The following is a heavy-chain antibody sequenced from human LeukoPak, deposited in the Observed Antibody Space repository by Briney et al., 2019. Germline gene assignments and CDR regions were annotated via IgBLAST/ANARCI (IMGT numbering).Heavy chain of an antibody. Sequence: AASVTVSCTASGYTFTSYDINWVRQAPGQGLEWMGWMNPNSGNTGYAQKFQGRVTMTRNTSISTAYMELSSLRSEDTAVYYCARGLAAAADIDDYWGQGTLVTVSS. CDR2: MNPNSGNT. CDR3: ARGLAAAADIDDY. J-gene: IGHJ4*02. CDR1: GYTFTSYD. D-gene: IGHD6-13*01. V-gene: IGHV1-8*01.